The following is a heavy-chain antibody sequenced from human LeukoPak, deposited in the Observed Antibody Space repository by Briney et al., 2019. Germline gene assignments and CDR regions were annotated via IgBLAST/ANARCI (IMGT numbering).Heavy chain of an antibody. V-gene: IGHV1-69*01. D-gene: IGHD4-17*01. J-gene: IGHJ4*02. Sequence: ASVKVSCKASGGTFSSYAISWVRQAPGQGLEWMGGVTPIFGTANYAQKFQGRVTITADESTSTAYMELSSLRSEDTAVYYCARDRAPMATVTKLFDYWGQGTLVTVSS. CDR3: ARDRAPMATVTKLFDY. CDR1: GGTFSSYA. CDR2: VTPIFGTA.